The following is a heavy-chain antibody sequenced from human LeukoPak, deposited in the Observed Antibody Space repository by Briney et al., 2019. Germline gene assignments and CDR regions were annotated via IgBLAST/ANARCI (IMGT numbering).Heavy chain of an antibody. D-gene: IGHD3-10*01. CDR1: GGSFSGYY. V-gene: IGHV4-34*01. CDR3: ARVRHYYYGSGSRGSFDY. CDR2: INHSGST. Sequence: PSETLSLTCAVYGGSFSGYYWSWIRQPPGKGLEWIGEINHSGSTNYNPSLKSRVTISVDTSKNQFSLKLSSVTAADKAVYYCARVRHYYYGSGSRGSFDYWGQGTLVTVSS. J-gene: IGHJ4*02.